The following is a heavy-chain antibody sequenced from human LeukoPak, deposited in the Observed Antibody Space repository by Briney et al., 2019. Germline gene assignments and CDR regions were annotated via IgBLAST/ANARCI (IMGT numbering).Heavy chain of an antibody. J-gene: IGHJ3*02. CDR3: ARMETGTMGAFDI. Sequence: GGSLRLSCAASGFTFSSYSMNWVRQAPGKGLEWVSSISSSSSYVYYADSAKGRFTISRDNAKNSLYLQMNSLRAEDTAVYYCARMETGTMGAFDIWGQGTMVTVSS. V-gene: IGHV3-21*01. CDR1: GFTFSSYS. CDR2: ISSSSSYV. D-gene: IGHD1-1*01.